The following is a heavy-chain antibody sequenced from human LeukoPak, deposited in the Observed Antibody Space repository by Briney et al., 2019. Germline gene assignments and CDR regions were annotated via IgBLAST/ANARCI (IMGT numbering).Heavy chain of an antibody. CDR1: GFTFSSYE. J-gene: IGHJ5*01. CDR3: GREGSWNRFDP. V-gene: IGHV3-48*03. D-gene: IGHD1-26*01. CDR2: ITTSGTTT. Sequence: GGSLRLSCAASGFTFSSYEMNWVRQAPGGGLEWISYITTSGTTTYYAGSVKGRFTISRDNSKNSLYLQMNSLRAEDTADYYCGREGSWNRFDPWRQGTLVTIFS.